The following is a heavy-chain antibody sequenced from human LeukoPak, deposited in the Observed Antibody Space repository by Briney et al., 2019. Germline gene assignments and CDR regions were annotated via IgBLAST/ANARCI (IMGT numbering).Heavy chain of an antibody. V-gene: IGHV3-74*01. CDR3: VGGMGGHFDY. D-gene: IGHD3-16*01. Sequence: GGSLRLSCAASGFTFSTYWMHWVRQAPGKGLVWVSRVNTAGSSTRYADSVKGRFTISRDNAKNTLYLQMNSLRAEDTAMYYSVGGMGGHFDYWGQGTLVTVSS. J-gene: IGHJ4*02. CDR1: GFTFSTYW. CDR2: VNTAGSST.